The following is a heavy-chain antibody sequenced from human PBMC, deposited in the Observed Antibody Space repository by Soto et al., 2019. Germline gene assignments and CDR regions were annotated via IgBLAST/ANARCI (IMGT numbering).Heavy chain of an antibody. J-gene: IGHJ4*02. Sequence: ASVKVSCKASGYTFTSYYMHWVRQAPGQGLEWMGIINPSGGSTSYAQKFQGRVTMTRDTSTSTVYMELSSLRSEDTAVYYCARGNVIVGTTLASHFDYWGQGTLVTVSS. CDR1: GYTFTSYY. CDR2: INPSGGST. V-gene: IGHV1-46*01. CDR3: ARGNVIVGTTLASHFDY. D-gene: IGHD1-7*01.